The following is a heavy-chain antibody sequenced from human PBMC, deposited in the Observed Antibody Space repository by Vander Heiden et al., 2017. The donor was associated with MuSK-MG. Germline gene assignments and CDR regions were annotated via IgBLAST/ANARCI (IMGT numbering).Heavy chain of an antibody. CDR1: GGTFSSYA. Sequence: QVQLVQSGAEVKKPGSSVKVSCKASGGTFSSYAISWVRQAPGQGLEWMGGIIPIFGTANYAQKCQGRVTITADESTSTAYMELSSLRSEETAVYYCARSPNWGELSLGYFQHWGQGTLVTVSS. D-gene: IGHD3-16*02. J-gene: IGHJ1*01. CDR2: IIPIFGTA. CDR3: ARSPNWGELSLGYFQH. V-gene: IGHV1-69*01.